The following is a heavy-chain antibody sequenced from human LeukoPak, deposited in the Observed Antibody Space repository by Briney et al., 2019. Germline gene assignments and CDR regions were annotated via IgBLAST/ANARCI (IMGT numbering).Heavy chain of an antibody. Sequence: ASVKVSCKASGYTFTGYYMHWVRQAPGQGLEWMGWINPNSGGTNYAQKFQGRVTMTRDTSISTAYMELSRLRSDDTAVYYCATPSALVGATSGGRAFDIWGQGTMVTVSS. CDR1: GYTFTGYY. V-gene: IGHV1-2*02. D-gene: IGHD1-26*01. CDR2: INPNSGGT. J-gene: IGHJ3*02. CDR3: ATPSALVGATSGGRAFDI.